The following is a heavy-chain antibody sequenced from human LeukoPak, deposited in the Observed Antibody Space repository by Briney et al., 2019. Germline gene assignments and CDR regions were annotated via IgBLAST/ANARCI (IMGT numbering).Heavy chain of an antibody. J-gene: IGHJ4*02. CDR3: AREVVSIPSYFES. CDR2: FYRGDST. Sequence: PGGSLRLSCAASGFTVSSSYRDWVRQAPGKGLEGVSFFYRGDSTYYAESVRGRFTISRDNSKNTLYLLMNSLIPEDTAVYYCAREVVSIPSYFESWGQGTLVTVSS. D-gene: IGHD2-15*01. CDR1: GFTVSSSY. V-gene: IGHV3-53*01.